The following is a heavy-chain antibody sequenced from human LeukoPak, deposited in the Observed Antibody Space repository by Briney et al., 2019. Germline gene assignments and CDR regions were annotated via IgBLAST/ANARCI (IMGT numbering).Heavy chain of an antibody. Sequence: GGSLRLSCAASGFTFNRSLMSWVRQAPGKGLEWVANIKQDGSEKYYVDSVKGRFTISRDNAKNSLYLQMNSLRAEDTAMYYCARETTVTTHFDYWGQGTLVTVSS. CDR3: ARETTVTTHFDY. D-gene: IGHD4-17*01. J-gene: IGHJ4*02. CDR2: IKQDGSEK. V-gene: IGHV3-7*01. CDR1: GFTFNRSL.